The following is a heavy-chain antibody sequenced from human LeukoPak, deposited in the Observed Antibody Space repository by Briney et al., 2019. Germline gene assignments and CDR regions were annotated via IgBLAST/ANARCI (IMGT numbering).Heavy chain of an antibody. D-gene: IGHD4-17*01. CDR1: GGSISSSSYY. J-gene: IGHJ4*02. CDR3: ARPYGAAGLD. Sequence: SKTLSLTCTVSGGSISSSSYYWGWIRQPPGKGLEWIGSIYYSGNTYYNLSLKSRVTLSVDTSKNQFSLTLSSVTAADTAVYYCARPYGAAGLDWGQGTLVTVSS. CDR2: IYYSGNT. V-gene: IGHV4-39*01.